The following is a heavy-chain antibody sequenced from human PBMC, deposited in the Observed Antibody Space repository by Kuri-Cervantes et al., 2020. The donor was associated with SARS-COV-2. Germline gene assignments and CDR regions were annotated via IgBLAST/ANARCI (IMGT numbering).Heavy chain of an antibody. CDR1: GASMSDPMSHYY. CDR2: IFHTGSN. V-gene: IGHV4-61*01. D-gene: IGHD3-10*01. J-gene: IGHJ5*02. Sequence: GSLRLSCTVSGASMSDPMSHYYWNWIRPTPGKGLEWIGYIFHTGSNSQNPSLKSRVTISLDTSKNQFSLSLNSVTPADTAVYYCATKLFGEHWFDPWGQGILVTVSS. CDR3: ATKLFGEHWFDP.